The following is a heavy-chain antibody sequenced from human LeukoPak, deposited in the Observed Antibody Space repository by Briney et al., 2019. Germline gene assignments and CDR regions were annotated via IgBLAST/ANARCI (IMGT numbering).Heavy chain of an antibody. V-gene: IGHV3-7*01. Sequence: GGSLRLSCGASGFTFTTYWMSWVRQAPGKGLEWVANIKQDGTEKYYVDSVKGRVTISRDYAMNSLYLQLNSLRAEDTAVYYCARLSEMFRGPQVIYYFDYWGQGTLVTVSS. J-gene: IGHJ4*02. D-gene: IGHD3-10*01. CDR1: GFTFTTYW. CDR3: ARLSEMFRGPQVIYYFDY. CDR2: IKQDGTEK.